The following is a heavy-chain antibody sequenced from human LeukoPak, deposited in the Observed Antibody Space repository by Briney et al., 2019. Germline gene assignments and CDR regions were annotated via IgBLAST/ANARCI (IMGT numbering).Heavy chain of an antibody. CDR1: GGSISSYY. CDR2: IYTSGST. D-gene: IGHD3-10*01. CDR3: ARHDVLLWFGELAD. Sequence: SSETLSLTCTVSGGSISSYYWSWIRQPPGKGLEWIGYIYTSGSTNYNPSLKGRVTISVDTSKNQFSLKLSSVTAADTAVYYCARHDVLLWFGELADWGQGTLVTVSS. V-gene: IGHV4-4*09. J-gene: IGHJ4*02.